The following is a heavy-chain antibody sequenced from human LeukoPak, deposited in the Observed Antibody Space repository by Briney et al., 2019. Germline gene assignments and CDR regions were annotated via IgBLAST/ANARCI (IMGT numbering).Heavy chain of an antibody. V-gene: IGHV3-23*01. CDR1: GLTFSDYA. D-gene: IGHD5-24*01. CDR2: VSGGGGPSIF. CDR3: AHGGGSQFHA. J-gene: IGHJ5*02. Sequence: GGSLRLSCAASGLTFSDYAMSWVRQAPGKGLEWVSTVSGGGGPSIFYYADSVKGRFTISRDNSKNTIYRQMNSLRADDTAIYHCAHGGGSQFHAWGQGTLVVVSS.